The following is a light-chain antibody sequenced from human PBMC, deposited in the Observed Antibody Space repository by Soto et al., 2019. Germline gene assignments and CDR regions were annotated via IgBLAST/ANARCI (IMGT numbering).Light chain of an antibody. CDR3: ATWDDSLNAWV. V-gene: IGLV1-44*01. CDR1: NSNIGSYT. Sequence: QSVLTQPPSASGTPGQRVTISCSGRNSNIGSYTVNWYLQLPGTAPKLLIYSDIQRPSGVPDRFSGSKSGTSASLAISGLQSEDEADYYCATWDDSLNAWVFGGGTKLTVL. CDR2: SDI. J-gene: IGLJ3*02.